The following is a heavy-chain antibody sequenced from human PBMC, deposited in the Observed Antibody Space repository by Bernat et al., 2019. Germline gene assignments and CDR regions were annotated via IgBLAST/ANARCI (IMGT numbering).Heavy chain of an antibody. CDR3: ARHHYYGSGTLYYYYYGMDV. D-gene: IGHD3-10*01. V-gene: IGHV4-39*01. CDR1: GGSISSSSYY. J-gene: IGHJ6*02. Sequence: QLQLQESGPGLVKPSETLSLTCTVSGGSISSSSYYWGWIRQPPGKGLEWIGSIYYSGSTYYNPSLKSRVTISVDTSKNQFSLKLSSVTAADTAVYYCARHHYYGSGTLYYYYYGMDVWGQGTTVTVSS. CDR2: IYYSGST.